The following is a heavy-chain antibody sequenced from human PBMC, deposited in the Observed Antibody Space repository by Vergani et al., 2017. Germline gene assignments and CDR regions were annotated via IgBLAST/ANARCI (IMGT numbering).Heavy chain of an antibody. CDR1: GGSISSGSYY. J-gene: IGHJ4*02. D-gene: IGHD6-13*01. CDR3: ARPSSLIAAAGSFDY. V-gene: IGHV4-61*02. CDR2: IYTSGST. Sequence: QVQLQESGPGLVKPSQTLSLTCTVSGGSISSGSYYWSWIRQPAGKGLEWIGRIYTSGSTNYNPSLKSRVTISVDTSKNQFSLKLSSVTAADTAMYYCARPSSLIAAAGSFDYWGQGTLVTVSS.